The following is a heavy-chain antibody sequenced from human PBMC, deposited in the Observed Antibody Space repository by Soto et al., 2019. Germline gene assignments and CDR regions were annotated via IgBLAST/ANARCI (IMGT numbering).Heavy chain of an antibody. V-gene: IGHV4-31*02. D-gene: IGHD4-17*01. CDR2: IYYRGST. J-gene: IGHJ4*02. CDR3: ARGTTVTTHVGY. Sequence: XXGGYYWSWIRQHPGKGLEWIGYIYYRGSTYYNPSLKSRVILSVFTSKNQFSLKLSSVSASDTAVYYCARGTTVTTHVGYWGQGTLVTVSS. CDR1: XXGGYY.